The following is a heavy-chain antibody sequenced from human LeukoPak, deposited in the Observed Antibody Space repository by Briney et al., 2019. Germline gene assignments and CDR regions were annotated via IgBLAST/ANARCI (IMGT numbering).Heavy chain of an antibody. D-gene: IGHD1-1*01. CDR1: GGSFIAYY. V-gene: IGHV4-34*01. CDR2: INHRGDT. J-gene: IGHJ4*03. CDR3: ARGPTISETGYFDY. Sequence: SETLSLTCAVYGGSFIAYYWSWIRQSPGKGLEWIAEINHRGDTNYNPSVKSRVSISVDTSKNQFSLKVTSLTAADTAVYYCARGPTISETGYFDYWGQGSLVTVSS.